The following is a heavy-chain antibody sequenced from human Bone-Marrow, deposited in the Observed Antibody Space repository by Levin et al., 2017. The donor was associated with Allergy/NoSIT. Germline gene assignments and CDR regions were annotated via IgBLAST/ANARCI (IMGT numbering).Heavy chain of an antibody. D-gene: IGHD3-22*01. Sequence: GGSLRLSCAASGFTFRHYTMNWVRQAPGKGLEWVSCITSSGDGTYYADSVKGRFTISRDNAKNSLYLQLNRLRDEDTAMYYCARDPARGYYDSSGYSGDHWGQGTLVTVAS. CDR2: ITSSGDGT. V-gene: IGHV3-48*02. CDR3: ARDPARGYYDSSGYSGDH. CDR1: GFTFRHYT. J-gene: IGHJ4*02.